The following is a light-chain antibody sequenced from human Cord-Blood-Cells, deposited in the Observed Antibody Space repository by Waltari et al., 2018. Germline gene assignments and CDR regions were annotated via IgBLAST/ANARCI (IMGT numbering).Light chain of an antibody. CDR2: DAS. Sequence: EIVLTQSPATLSLSPGERATLSCRASQSVSSYLAWYQPKPGQAPRLLIYDASNRATGIPARFSGSGSGTDFTLTISSLEPEDVAVYYCQQRSNWPLTFGGGTKVEIK. CDR3: QQRSNWPLT. J-gene: IGKJ4*01. CDR1: QSVSSY. V-gene: IGKV3-11*01.